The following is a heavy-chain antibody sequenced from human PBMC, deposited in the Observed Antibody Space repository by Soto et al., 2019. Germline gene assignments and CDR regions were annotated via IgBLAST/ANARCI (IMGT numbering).Heavy chain of an antibody. CDR2: IIPAFDRP. V-gene: IGHV1-69*06. Sequence: QVQLVQSGAEVKKPGSSVKVSCKASGGTFNNNAISWVRQAPGQGLEWMGGIIPAFDRPNYAQKFQGRVTITADKSTSTAYMELSSLRSEDTAVYYCARDLGLRHEYFQHWGQGTLVTVSS. D-gene: IGHD3-16*01. CDR1: GGTFNNNA. J-gene: IGHJ1*01. CDR3: ARDLGLRHEYFQH.